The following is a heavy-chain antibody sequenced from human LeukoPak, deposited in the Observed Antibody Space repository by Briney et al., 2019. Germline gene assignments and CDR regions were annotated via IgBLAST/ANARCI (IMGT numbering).Heavy chain of an antibody. D-gene: IGHD3-16*02. J-gene: IGHJ6*04. V-gene: IGHV3-48*03. CDR3: ATTLVPTAPMDV. CDR2: ISSSGSTI. CDR1: GFTFSSYE. Sequence: GGSLRLSCAASGFTFSSYEMNWVRQAPGKGLEWVSYISSSGSTIYYADSVKGRFTISRDNAKNSLYLQMNSLRAEDTAMYYCATTLVPTAPMDVWGKGTTVTVSS.